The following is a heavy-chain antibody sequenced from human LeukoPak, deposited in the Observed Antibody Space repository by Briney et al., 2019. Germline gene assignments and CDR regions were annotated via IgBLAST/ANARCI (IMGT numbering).Heavy chain of an antibody. V-gene: IGHV3-21*01. CDR2: VSSSGGFI. J-gene: IGHJ6*03. Sequence: GGSLRLSCAASGFSFSSYSMNWVRQAPGKGLEWVSSVSSSGGFIYYADSVKGRFTISRDNAKNPLYLQMNSLRAEDTAVYYCARDGAEYYDFWSGFYTGYYYYYMDVWGKGTAVTVSS. CDR1: GFSFSSYS. CDR3: ARDGAEYYDFWSGFYTGYYYYYMDV. D-gene: IGHD3-3*01.